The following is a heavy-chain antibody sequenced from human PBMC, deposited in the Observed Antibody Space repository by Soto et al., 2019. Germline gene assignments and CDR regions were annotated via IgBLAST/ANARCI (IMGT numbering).Heavy chain of an antibody. CDR3: ARQNGSFRSWFDS. D-gene: IGHD3-10*01. CDR2: IYYSGTT. Sequence: PSETLSLTCTVSSGSISSYYWSWIRQPPGKGLEWIGHIYYSGTTFYSPSLKSRVIISVDTSKNQFSLKLTSVTAADTAMYYCARQNGSFRSWFDSWGQGTLVTVSS. V-gene: IGHV4-59*04. J-gene: IGHJ5*01. CDR1: SGSISSYY.